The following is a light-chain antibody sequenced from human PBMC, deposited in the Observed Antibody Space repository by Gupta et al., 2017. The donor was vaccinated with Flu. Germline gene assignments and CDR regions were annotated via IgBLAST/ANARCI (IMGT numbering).Light chain of an antibody. CDR3: QARDETSELPV. Sequence: VHWYRQKAGQAPILLGFDTSDRPSGIPERISGASSGNTATLISSRGEVGDEADYYCQARDETSELPVFGGATKLTV. V-gene: IGLV3-21*02. J-gene: IGLJ3*02. CDR2: DTS.